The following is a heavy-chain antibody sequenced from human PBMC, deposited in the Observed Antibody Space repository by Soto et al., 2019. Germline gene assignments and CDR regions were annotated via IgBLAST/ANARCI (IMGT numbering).Heavy chain of an antibody. D-gene: IGHD4-17*01. CDR3: ARSPTAVTTPRRDTFDV. CDR2: IYYSGSP. CDR1: GGSISSSTYN. Sequence: SETLSLTCTVSGGSISSSTYNWGWIRQPPGKRLEWIGNIYYSGSPYYNPSLKSRVTISVDTSRNQLSLKLSSVTAADTAVYYCARSPTAVTTPRRDTFDVWGQGTMVTVSS. V-gene: IGHV4-39*01. J-gene: IGHJ3*01.